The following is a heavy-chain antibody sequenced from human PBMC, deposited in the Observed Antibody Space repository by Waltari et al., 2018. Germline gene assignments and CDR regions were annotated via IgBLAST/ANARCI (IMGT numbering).Heavy chain of an antibody. CDR2: ISYDGSNK. J-gene: IGHJ4*02. CDR3: ARAQVGATLFDY. Sequence: QVQLVESGGGVVQPGRSLRLSCAASGFTFSSYAMHWVRQAPGKGLGGGAVISYDGSNKYYADSVKGRFTISRDNSKNTLYLQMNSLRAEDTAVYYSARAQVGATLFDYWGQGTLVTVSS. V-gene: IGHV3-30*01. D-gene: IGHD1-26*01. CDR1: GFTFSSYA.